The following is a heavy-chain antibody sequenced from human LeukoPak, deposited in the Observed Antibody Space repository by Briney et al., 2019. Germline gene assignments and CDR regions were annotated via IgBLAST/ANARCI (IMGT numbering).Heavy chain of an antibody. D-gene: IGHD1-26*01. J-gene: IGHJ4*02. V-gene: IGHV4-4*07. Sequence: PSETLSLTCTVSGGSISSYFWSWIRQPAGKGLEWIGRIYISGSTNYNASLKGRVSMSVDTSKNQFSLKLSSVTAADTAVFYCARENSGSYREFDYWGQGTLVTVSS. CDR3: ARENSGSYREFDY. CDR2: IYISGST. CDR1: GGSISSYF.